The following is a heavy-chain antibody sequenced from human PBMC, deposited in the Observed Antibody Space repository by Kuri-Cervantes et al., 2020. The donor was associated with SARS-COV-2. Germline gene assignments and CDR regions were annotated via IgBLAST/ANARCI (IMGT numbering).Heavy chain of an antibody. V-gene: IGHV4-34*01. D-gene: IGHD3-3*01. CDR1: GESFSGYY. Sequence: SQTLSPTCAVYGESFSGYYWSWIRQPPGKWLEWIGEINHSGSTNYNPSLKSRVTISVDTSKDQLSLKLSSVTAADTAVYFCARGATIFGVVIRPLDVWGQGTLVTVSS. CDR3: ARGATIFGVVIRPLDV. CDR2: INHSGST. J-gene: IGHJ4*02.